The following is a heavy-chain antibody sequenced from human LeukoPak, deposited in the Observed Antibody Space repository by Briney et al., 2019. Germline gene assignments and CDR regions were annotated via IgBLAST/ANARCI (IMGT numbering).Heavy chain of an antibody. V-gene: IGHV1-8*02. D-gene: IGHD6-13*01. CDR3: ARGEWGSSWYVDY. CDR2: MNPNSGNT. CDR1: GYTFTDYY. J-gene: IGHJ4*02. Sequence: GASVKVSCKASGYTFTDYYMHWVRQATGQGLEWMGWMNPNSGNTGYAQKFQGRVTMTRNTSISTAYMELSSLRSEDTAGYYCARGEWGSSWYVDYWGQGTLVTVSS.